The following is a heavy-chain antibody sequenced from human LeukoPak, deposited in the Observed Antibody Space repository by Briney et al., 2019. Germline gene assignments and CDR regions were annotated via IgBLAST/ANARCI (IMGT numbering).Heavy chain of an antibody. Sequence: SETLPLTCTVSGGSISSYYWSWIRQPPGKGLEWIGYIYYSGSTNYNPSLKSRVTISVDTSKNQFSLKLSSVTAADTAVYHCARAQFYYYGMDVWGQGTTVTVSS. V-gene: IGHV4-59*01. D-gene: IGHD5-24*01. CDR3: ARAQFYYYGMDV. CDR1: GGSISSYY. CDR2: IYYSGST. J-gene: IGHJ6*02.